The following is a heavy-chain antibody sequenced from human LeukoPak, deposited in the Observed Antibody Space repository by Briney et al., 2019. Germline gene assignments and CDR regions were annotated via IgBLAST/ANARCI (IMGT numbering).Heavy chain of an antibody. CDR3: AKVGYYYDSSGYHTTSGMGV. Sequence: GGSLPLSCAASGFTFSSYSMRWVRQPPGKGLEWVAAISRSGVSTYYAEYVKGRFTISRDNSKNTLYLQMNSLRAEDTDVCDCAKVGYYYDSSGYHTTSGMGVWGQGTTVSVFS. V-gene: IGHV3-23*01. D-gene: IGHD3-22*01. J-gene: IGHJ6*02. CDR2: ISRSGVST. CDR1: GFTFSSYS.